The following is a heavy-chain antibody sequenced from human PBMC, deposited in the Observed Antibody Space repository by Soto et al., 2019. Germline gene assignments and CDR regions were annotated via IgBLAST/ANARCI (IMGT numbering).Heavy chain of an antibody. V-gene: IGHV1-24*01. J-gene: IGHJ6*03. CDR1: GYTLTELS. CDR2: FDPEEGET. CDR3: ARSPNYYYYMDV. Sequence: GASVKVSCKVSGYTLTELSMHWVRQAPGKGLEWMGGFDPEEGETIYAQKFQGRVTMTEDTSTDTAYMELSSLRSDDTAVYYCARSPNYYYYMDVWGKGTTVTVSS.